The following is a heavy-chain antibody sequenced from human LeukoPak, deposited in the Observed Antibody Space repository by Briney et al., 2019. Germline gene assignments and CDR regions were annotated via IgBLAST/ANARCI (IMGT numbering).Heavy chain of an antibody. V-gene: IGHV3-43D*03. CDR2: ISWDGGST. J-gene: IGHJ6*03. Sequence: GGSLRLSCAASGFTFDDYAMHWVRQAPGKGLEWVSLISWDGGSTYYADSVKGRFTISRDNSKNSLYLQMNSLRAEDTALYYCAKGSGSSSGGYYYYYYMDVWGKGTTVTVSS. D-gene: IGHD6-6*01. CDR1: GFTFDDYA. CDR3: AKGSGSSSGGYYYYYYMDV.